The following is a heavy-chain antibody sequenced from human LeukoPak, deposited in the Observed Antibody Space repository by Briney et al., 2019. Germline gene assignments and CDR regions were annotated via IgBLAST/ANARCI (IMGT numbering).Heavy chain of an antibody. Sequence: ASVKVSCKASGYTFTGYYLHWVRQAPGQGLEWMGWINPYSGDTNYAQKFQGRVTMTRDTSINTAYMELSRLRSDDTAVYHCARDLAMFVVVPGYWGQGTLVTVSS. CDR3: ARDLAMFVVVPGY. CDR1: GYTFTGYY. D-gene: IGHD3-10*02. J-gene: IGHJ4*02. CDR2: INPYSGDT. V-gene: IGHV1-2*02.